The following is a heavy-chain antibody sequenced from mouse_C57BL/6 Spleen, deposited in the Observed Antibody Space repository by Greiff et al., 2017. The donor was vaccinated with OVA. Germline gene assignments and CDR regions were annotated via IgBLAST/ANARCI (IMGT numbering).Heavy chain of an antibody. CDR2: SRNKANDYTT. CDR3: ARDAPPLYYGSPYWYFDV. J-gene: IGHJ1*03. V-gene: IGHV7-1*01. CDR1: GFTFSDFY. D-gene: IGHD1-1*01. Sequence: EVMLVESGGGLVQSGRSLRLSCATSGFTFSDFYMEWVRQAPGKGLEWIAASRNKANDYTTEYSASVKGRFIVSRDTSQSILYLQMNALRAEDTAIYYCARDAPPLYYGSPYWYFDVWGTGTTVTVSS.